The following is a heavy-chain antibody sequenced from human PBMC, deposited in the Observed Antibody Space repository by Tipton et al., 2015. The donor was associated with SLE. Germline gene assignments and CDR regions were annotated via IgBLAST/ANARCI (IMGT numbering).Heavy chain of an antibody. CDR3: AKDLKYYDFWSGWDY. V-gene: IGHV3-23*03. CDR2: IYSGGSST. Sequence: GSLRLSCAASGFTFSCYAMSWVRQAPGKGLEWVSVIYSGGSSTYYADSVKGRFTISRDNSKNTLYLQMNSLRAEDTAVYYCAKDLKYYDFWSGWDYWGQGTLVTVSS. J-gene: IGHJ4*02. D-gene: IGHD3-3*01. CDR1: GFTFSCYA.